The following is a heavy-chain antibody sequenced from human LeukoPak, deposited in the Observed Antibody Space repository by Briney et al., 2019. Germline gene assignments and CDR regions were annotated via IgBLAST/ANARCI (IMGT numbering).Heavy chain of an antibody. V-gene: IGHV3-64D*06. D-gene: IGHD6-13*01. CDR1: GFTFSNYA. CDR2: ISNNGGNT. CDR3: VKAAGSWYGYFDY. J-gene: IGHJ4*02. Sequence: GGSLRLSCSASGFTFSNYAIHWVRQAPGKGLEYVSTISNNGGNTNYADSVKGRFTISRDNSKNTLYLQMSSLRPEDTAVYYCVKAAGSWYGYFDYWGQGTLVTVSS.